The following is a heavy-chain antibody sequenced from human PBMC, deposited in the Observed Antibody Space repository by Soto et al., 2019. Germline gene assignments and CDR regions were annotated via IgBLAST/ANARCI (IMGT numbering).Heavy chain of an antibody. CDR2: INSDGSST. CDR3: ASGGSSLNFDS. J-gene: IGHJ4*02. Sequence: GGSLRLSCAASGFTFRSYWMQWVRQAPGKRLVWVSWINSDGSSTSYADSVKGRFTISRDNAKNTLYLQMNSLRAEDTAVYYCASGGSSLNFDSWGQGTLVTVSS. V-gene: IGHV3-74*01. CDR1: GFTFRSYW. D-gene: IGHD6-6*01.